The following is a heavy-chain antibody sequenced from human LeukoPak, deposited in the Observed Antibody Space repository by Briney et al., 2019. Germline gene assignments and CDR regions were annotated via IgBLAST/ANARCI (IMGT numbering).Heavy chain of an antibody. V-gene: IGHV3-21*01. CDR3: ARGVAAADTDFDY. J-gene: IGHJ4*02. D-gene: IGHD6-13*01. CDR2: ISTNSNYV. Sequence: GGSLRLSCAASGFTFSSYSLNWVRQAPGKGLEWVSSISTNSNYVYYADSVEGRFTISRDNAKNSLYLQMNSLRAEDTAVCYCARGVAAADTDFDYWGQGTLVTVSS. CDR1: GFTFSSYS.